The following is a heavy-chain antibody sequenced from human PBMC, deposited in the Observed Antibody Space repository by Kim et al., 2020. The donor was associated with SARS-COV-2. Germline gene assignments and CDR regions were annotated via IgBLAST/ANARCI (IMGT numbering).Heavy chain of an antibody. D-gene: IGHD2-15*01. J-gene: IGHJ4*02. V-gene: IGHV4-59*01. CDR3: ARDSGGNDFDY. Sequence: NYNPSLKSRVTISVDTSKNQFSLKLSSVTAADTAVYYCARDSGGNDFDYWGQGTLVTVSS.